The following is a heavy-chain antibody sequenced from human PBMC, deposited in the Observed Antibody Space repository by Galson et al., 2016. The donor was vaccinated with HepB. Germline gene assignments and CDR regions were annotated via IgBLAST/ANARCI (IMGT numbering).Heavy chain of an antibody. J-gene: IGHJ4*02. CDR2: WYYRGGP. Sequence: SETLSLTCTVSGGSISSSSFYWGWIRQPPGKGLEWIGSWYYRGGPFNNPALRSRVSISVDTSKNQLSLQLSSVSAADTAVYHCAREAMVRGAAHFDYWGLGILVTVSS. V-gene: IGHV4-39*01. CDR1: GGSISSSSFY. CDR3: AREAMVRGAAHFDY. D-gene: IGHD3-10*01.